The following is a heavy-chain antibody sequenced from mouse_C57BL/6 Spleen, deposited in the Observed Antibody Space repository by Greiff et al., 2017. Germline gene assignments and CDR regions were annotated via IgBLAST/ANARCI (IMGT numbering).Heavy chain of an antibody. CDR3: ARITTPVGGYFDY. CDR1: GYAFSSYW. D-gene: IGHD1-1*01. J-gene: IGHJ2*01. Sequence: VQLQQSGAELVKPGASVKISCKASGYAFSSYWMNWVKQRPGKGLEWIGQIYPGDGDTNYNGKFKGKATLTADKSSSTAYMQLSSLTSEDSAVYFCARITTPVGGYFDYWGQGTTLTVSS. CDR2: IYPGDGDT. V-gene: IGHV1-80*01.